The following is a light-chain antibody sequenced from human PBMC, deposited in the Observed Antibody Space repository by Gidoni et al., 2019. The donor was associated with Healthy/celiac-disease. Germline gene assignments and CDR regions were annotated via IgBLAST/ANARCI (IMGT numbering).Light chain of an antibody. CDR1: SSDVGGYNY. V-gene: IGLV2-11*01. J-gene: IGLJ1*01. CDR2: DVS. Sequence: QSALTQPSPVSGSPGQSVTIPCTGTSSDVGGYNYVSWYQQHPGKAPKLMIYDVSKRLSGVPDRFSGSKSGNTASLTISGLQAEDEADYYCCSYAGSCFVFGTGTKVTVL. CDR3: CSYAGSCFV.